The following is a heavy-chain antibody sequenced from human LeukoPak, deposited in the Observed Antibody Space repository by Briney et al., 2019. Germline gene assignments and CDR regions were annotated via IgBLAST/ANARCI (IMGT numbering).Heavy chain of an antibody. Sequence: ASVKVSCKASGYTFAGYYIHWVRQAPGQGLEWMGWVNPNSGGTNYAQKFQGRVTMTRDTSISTAYVEVSRLRSDDTAVYYCARDLGPAGYLVGYWGQGTLVTVSS. D-gene: IGHD3-9*01. V-gene: IGHV1-2*02. CDR2: VNPNSGGT. CDR3: ARDLGPAGYLVGY. CDR1: GYTFAGYY. J-gene: IGHJ4*02.